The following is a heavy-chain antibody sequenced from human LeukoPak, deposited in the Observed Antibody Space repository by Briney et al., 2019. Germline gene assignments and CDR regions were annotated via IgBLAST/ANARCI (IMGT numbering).Heavy chain of an antibody. CDR3: ARGDILATMSLGYYYYGMDV. CDR1: GFTFSSYW. D-gene: IGHD5-12*01. J-gene: IGHJ6*02. V-gene: IGHV3-74*01. Sequence: PGGSLRLSCAASGFTFSSYWMHWVRQAPGKGLVWVSRINSDGSSTSYADSVKGRFTITRDNAKNTLYLQMNSLRAEDTAVYYCARGDILATMSLGYYYYGMDVWGQGTTVTVSS. CDR2: INSDGSST.